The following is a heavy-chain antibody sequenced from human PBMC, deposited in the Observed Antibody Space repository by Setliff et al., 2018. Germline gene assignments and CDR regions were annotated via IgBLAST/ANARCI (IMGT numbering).Heavy chain of an antibody. CDR1: GYTLTGYY. V-gene: IGHV1-18*04. CDR3: SRFGLYYEAVYGGGDYYYYGMDV. CDR2: ISGYNGNT. D-gene: IGHD3-16*01. Sequence: GASVKVSCKASGYTLTGYYMHWVRQAPGQGLEWMGWISGYNGNTNYAQKVQGRVTMTTDTSTGTIYMELRSLRADDTAVYYCSRFGLYYEAVYGGGDYYYYGMDVWGQGTTVTVSS. J-gene: IGHJ6*02.